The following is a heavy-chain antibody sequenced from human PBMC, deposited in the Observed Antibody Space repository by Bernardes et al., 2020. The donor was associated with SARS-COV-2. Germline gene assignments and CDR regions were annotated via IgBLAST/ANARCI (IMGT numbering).Heavy chain of an antibody. Sequence: GGSLRLSCVASGISFSNYAMSWVRQAPGRGLEWVSVITGNGDSTYYADSVTGRFTISRDNSKNTLYLQMNILRAEDTAIYYCAKGSIGVELLHAFDIWGQGTMVTVSS. V-gene: IGHV3-23*01. CDR1: GISFSNYA. D-gene: IGHD2-2*01. CDR3: AKGSIGVELLHAFDI. CDR2: ITGNGDST. J-gene: IGHJ3*02.